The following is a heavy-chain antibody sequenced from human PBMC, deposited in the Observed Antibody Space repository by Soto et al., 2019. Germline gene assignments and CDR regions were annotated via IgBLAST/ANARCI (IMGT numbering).Heavy chain of an antibody. D-gene: IGHD2-15*01. J-gene: IGHJ4*02. V-gene: IGHV3-21*01. CDR1: GFTFSSYS. CDR2: ISSSSSYI. Sequence: EVQLVESGGGLVKPGGSLRLSCAASGFTFSSYSMNWVRQAPGKGLEWVSSISSSSSYIYYADSVKGRFTISRDNAKNSLYLQMNSLRAEDTAVYYCARDSAKGGGSCCLGYWGQGTLVTVSS. CDR3: ARDSAKGGGSCCLGY.